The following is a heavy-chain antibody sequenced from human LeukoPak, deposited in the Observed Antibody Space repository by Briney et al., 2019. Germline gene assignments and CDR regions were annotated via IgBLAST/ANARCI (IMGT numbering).Heavy chain of an antibody. CDR3: ARVVGDDYGDYLGLPSEDDVDY. CDR1: GFTVSSNY. D-gene: IGHD4-17*01. J-gene: IGHJ4*02. CDR2: IYSGGST. Sequence: PGGSLRLSCAASGFTVSSNYMNWVRQAPGKGLEWVSLIYSGGSTYYADSVKGRFTISRDNSKNTLYLQMNSLRAEDTAVYYCARVVGDDYGDYLGLPSEDDVDYWGQGTLVTVSS. V-gene: IGHV3-53*05.